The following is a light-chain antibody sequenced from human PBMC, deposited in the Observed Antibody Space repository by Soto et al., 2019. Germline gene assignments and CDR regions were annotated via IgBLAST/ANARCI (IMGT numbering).Light chain of an antibody. Sequence: EIVLTQSPGTLSLSPGERATLSCRASQSVSSSYLAWYRQKPGQAPRLLIYGASNRATGIPDRFSGSGSGTDFTLTISRLEPEDFAVYYCQQYGTSPHTFGQGTKPEIK. J-gene: IGKJ2*01. CDR1: QSVSSSY. CDR2: GAS. V-gene: IGKV3-20*01. CDR3: QQYGTSPHT.